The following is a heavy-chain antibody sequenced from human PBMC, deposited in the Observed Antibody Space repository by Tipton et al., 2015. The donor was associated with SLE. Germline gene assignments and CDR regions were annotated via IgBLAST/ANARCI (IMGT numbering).Heavy chain of an antibody. CDR1: GGSFSGYS. CDR2: PNPSGIT. V-gene: IGHV4-34*01. CDR3: ARGAKERITLVRVRPYYFDY. J-gene: IGHJ4*01. D-gene: IGHD3-10*01. Sequence: TLSLTCAVYGGSFSGYSWSWIRHPPGKGLEWIGQPNPSGITNYNPSLKSRVTLSVDTSNNQLSLKLTSVTAADTAVYYCARGAKERITLVRVRPYYFDYWGQGSLVTVSS.